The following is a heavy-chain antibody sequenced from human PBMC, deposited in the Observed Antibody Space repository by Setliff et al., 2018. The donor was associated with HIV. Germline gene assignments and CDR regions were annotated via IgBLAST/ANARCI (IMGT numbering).Heavy chain of an antibody. J-gene: IGHJ6*02. CDR2: IYYSGTT. CDR3: AREGPYYYGMDV. V-gene: IGHV4-30-4*08. Sequence: SETLSLTCAVSGVSLSNTDFYWTWVRQAPGVGLEWIGFIYYSGTTHYNPSLKSRVTISNDMSNNHFSLHLTSVTAADTAIYFCAREGPYYYGMDVWGQGTPVTVSS. CDR1: GVSLSNTDFY. D-gene: IGHD3-10*01.